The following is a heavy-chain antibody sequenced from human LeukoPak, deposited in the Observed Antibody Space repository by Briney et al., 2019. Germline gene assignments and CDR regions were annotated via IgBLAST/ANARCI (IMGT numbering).Heavy chain of an antibody. V-gene: IGHV3-23*01. D-gene: IGHD1-1*01. CDR3: AKSLFTSATGTGRAFHI. J-gene: IGHJ3*02. Sequence: GGSLRLSCAASGFTFSSYWMHWVRQAPGRGLEWVSAISASGDVTFYADSLRGRFTISRDNSKSTLYLQMSGLRAEDTAIFYCAKSLFTSATGTGRAFHIWGQGTRVTVSS. CDR1: GFTFSSYW. CDR2: ISASGDVT.